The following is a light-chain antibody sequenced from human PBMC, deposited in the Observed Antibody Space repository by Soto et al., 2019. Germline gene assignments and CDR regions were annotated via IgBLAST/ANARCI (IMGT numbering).Light chain of an antibody. CDR2: VNSDGRH. CDR1: SGHSSYA. Sequence: QLVLTQSPSASASLGASVKLTCTLSSGHSSYAIAWHQQQPEKGPRYLMRVNSDGRHIKGDGIPDRFAGCSSGAERYLTISSLPSEDVADYYCQTWGTGTVVFGGGTKLTVL. CDR3: QTWGTGTVV. V-gene: IGLV4-69*01. J-gene: IGLJ2*01.